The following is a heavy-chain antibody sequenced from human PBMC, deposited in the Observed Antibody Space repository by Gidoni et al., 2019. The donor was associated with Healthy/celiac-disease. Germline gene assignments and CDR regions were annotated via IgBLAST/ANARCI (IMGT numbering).Heavy chain of an antibody. CDR3: ARPYSSGWYLHFQH. CDR1: GGSISRSSYY. V-gene: IGHV4-39*01. J-gene: IGHJ1*01. D-gene: IGHD6-19*01. CDR2: IYYSGST. Sequence: QLQLQESGPGLVKPSETLSLTCTVSGGSISRSSYYWGWIRQPPGKGLEWIGSIYYSGSTYYNPSLKSRVTISVDTSKNQFSLKLSSVTAADTAVYYCARPYSSGWYLHFQHWGQGTLVTVSS.